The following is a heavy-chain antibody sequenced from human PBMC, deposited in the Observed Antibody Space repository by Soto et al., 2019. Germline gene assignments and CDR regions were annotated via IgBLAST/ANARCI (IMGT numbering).Heavy chain of an antibody. D-gene: IGHD3-10*01. V-gene: IGHV4-31*03. CDR3: ARARIDYITMVRGDNNWFDP. J-gene: IGHJ5*02. Sequence: KPSETLSLTCTVSGGSISSGGYYWSWIRQHPGKGLEWIGYIYYSGSTYYNPSLKSRVTISVDTSKNQFSLKLSSVTAADTAVYYCARARIDYITMVRGDNNWFDPWGQGTLVTVSS. CDR1: GGSISSGGYY. CDR2: IYYSGST.